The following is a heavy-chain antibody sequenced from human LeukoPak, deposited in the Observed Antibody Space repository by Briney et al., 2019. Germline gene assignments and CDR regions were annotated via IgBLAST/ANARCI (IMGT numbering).Heavy chain of an antibody. CDR1: GGSISSGSYY. Sequence: PSQTLSLTCTVSGGSISSGSYYWSWIRQPAGKGLEWIGRIYTSGSTNYNPSLKSRVTISVDTSKNQFSLKLSSVTAADTAVYYCARVVYGDYVGWFDPWGQGTLVTVSS. CDR2: IYTSGST. J-gene: IGHJ5*02. V-gene: IGHV4-61*02. D-gene: IGHD4-17*01. CDR3: ARVVYGDYVGWFDP.